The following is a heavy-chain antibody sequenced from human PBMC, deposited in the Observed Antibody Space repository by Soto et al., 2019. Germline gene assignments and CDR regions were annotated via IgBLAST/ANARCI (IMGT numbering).Heavy chain of an antibody. CDR1: GYIFTNND. CDR2: MNPGSGDT. D-gene: IGHD3-16*01. V-gene: IGHV1-8*01. J-gene: IGHJ5*02. Sequence: AAVKVSCKASGYIFTNNDVSWVRQATGQGLEWMGWMNPGSGDTGYAQKFQGRVTMTRDISIATAYMELSSLRSDDTAIYYCARMATFGSLNWFDPWGQGTLVTVSS. CDR3: ARMATFGSLNWFDP.